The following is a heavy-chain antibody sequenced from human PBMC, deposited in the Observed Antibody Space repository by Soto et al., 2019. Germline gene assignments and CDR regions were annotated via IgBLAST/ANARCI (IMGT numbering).Heavy chain of an antibody. Sequence: PSETLSLTCTVSGGSISSSSYYWGWIRQPPGKGLEWIGSIYYSGSTYYNPSLKSRVTISVDTSKNQFSLKLSSVTAADTAVYYXARHPSPRPVSSNWFDPWGQGTLVTVSS. CDR1: GGSISSSSYY. V-gene: IGHV4-39*01. CDR3: ARHPSPRPVSSNWFDP. J-gene: IGHJ5*02. CDR2: IYYSGST. D-gene: IGHD2-2*01.